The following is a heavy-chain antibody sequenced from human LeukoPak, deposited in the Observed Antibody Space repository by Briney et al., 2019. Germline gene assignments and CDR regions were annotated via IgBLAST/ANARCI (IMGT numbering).Heavy chain of an antibody. Sequence: SETLSLTCTVSGYSISSGYYWGWIRQPPGKGLEWIGSIYHSGSTYYNPSLKSRVTISADTSKNQFSLKLSSVTAADTAVYYCARDAKDYYDSSGFDYWGQGTLVTVSS. V-gene: IGHV4-38-2*02. J-gene: IGHJ4*02. CDR1: GYSISSGYY. D-gene: IGHD3-22*01. CDR3: ARDAKDYYDSSGFDY. CDR2: IYHSGST.